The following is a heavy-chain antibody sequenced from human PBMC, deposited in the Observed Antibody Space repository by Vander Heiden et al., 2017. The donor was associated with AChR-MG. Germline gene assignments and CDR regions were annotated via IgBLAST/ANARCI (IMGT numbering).Heavy chain of an antibody. V-gene: IGHV1-2*02. D-gene: IGHD2-2*02. CDR2: INPNSGGT. CDR1: GYTFTAYY. Sequence: QVQLVQSGAEVKKPGASVKVSCKASGYTFTAYYMHWVRQAPGQGLEWMGWINPNSGGTNYAQKFQGRVTMTRDTSISTAYMELSRLRSDDTAVYYWASRYCSSTSCYTNYYYYGMDVWGQGTTVTVSS. CDR3: ASRYCSSTSCYTNYYYYGMDV. J-gene: IGHJ6*02.